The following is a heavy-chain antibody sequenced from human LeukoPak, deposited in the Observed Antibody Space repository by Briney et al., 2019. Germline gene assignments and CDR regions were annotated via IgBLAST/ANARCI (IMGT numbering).Heavy chain of an antibody. V-gene: IGHV3-30*02. D-gene: IGHD2-2*02. Sequence: PGGSLRLSCGTSGFAFSFFGMHWVRQAPGKGLEWVAFIQYDGSYKFYADSVQGRFSISRDNSKNTLFLHMNSLATGDTAVYYCAKTSDQLLYSQLDFWGQGTLVTVSS. J-gene: IGHJ4*02. CDR2: IQYDGSYK. CDR1: GFAFSFFG. CDR3: AKTSDQLLYSQLDF.